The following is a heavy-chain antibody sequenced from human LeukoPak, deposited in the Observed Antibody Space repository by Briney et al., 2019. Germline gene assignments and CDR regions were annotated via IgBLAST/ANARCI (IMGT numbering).Heavy chain of an antibody. CDR2: IYYSGST. Sequence: PSETLSLTCTVSSGSVSSGSYYWSWIRQPPGKGLEWIGYIYYSGSTNYNPSLKSRVTISIDTSKNQFSLKLSSVTAADTAVYYCARSMITFGGVIVPGDYWGQGTLVTVSS. CDR1: SGSVSSGSYY. CDR3: ARSMITFGGVIVPGDY. D-gene: IGHD3-16*02. V-gene: IGHV4-61*01. J-gene: IGHJ4*02.